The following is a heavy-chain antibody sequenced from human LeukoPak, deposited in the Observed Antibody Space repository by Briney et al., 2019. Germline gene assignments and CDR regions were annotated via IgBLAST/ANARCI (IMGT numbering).Heavy chain of an antibody. Sequence: GGSLRLSCAASGFTFSSYSMYWVRQAPGKGLEWVSFISSSSSYIYYADSVKGRFTISRDNAKNSLYLQMNSLRVEDTAVYYCARGSSSWYYLDYWGQGTLVTVSS. CDR1: GFTFSSYS. D-gene: IGHD6-13*01. CDR3: ARGSSSWYYLDY. J-gene: IGHJ4*02. V-gene: IGHV3-21*01. CDR2: ISSSSSYI.